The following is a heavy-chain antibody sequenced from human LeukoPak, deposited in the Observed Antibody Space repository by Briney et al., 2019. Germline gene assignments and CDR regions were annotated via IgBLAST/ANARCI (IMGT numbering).Heavy chain of an antibody. Sequence: PSETLSLTCSVSGGSISNNIYYWGWIRQPPGTGLEWIGNIYYSGSTYYNPSLKSRVTISVDTSKNQFSLKLSSVTAADTAVYYCAREVIAAAGNDYWGQGTLVTVSS. D-gene: IGHD6-13*01. J-gene: IGHJ4*02. CDR1: GGSISNNIYY. CDR3: AREVIAAAGNDY. V-gene: IGHV4-39*07. CDR2: IYYSGST.